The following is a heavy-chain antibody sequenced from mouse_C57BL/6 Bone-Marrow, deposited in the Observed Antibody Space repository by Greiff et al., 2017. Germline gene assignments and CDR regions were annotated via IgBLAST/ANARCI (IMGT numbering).Heavy chain of an antibody. CDR2: IYPGGGYT. J-gene: IGHJ4*01. V-gene: IGHV1-63*01. CDR3: ARWDHYYGSSYPYCAMDY. Sequence: QVQLQQSGAELVRPGTSVKMSCKASGYTFTNYWIGWAKQRPGHGLEWIGDIYPGGGYTNYNEKFKGKATLTADKSSSTAYMQFSSLTSEDSAIYYCARWDHYYGSSYPYCAMDYWGQGTSVTVSS. CDR1: GYTFTNYW. D-gene: IGHD1-1*01.